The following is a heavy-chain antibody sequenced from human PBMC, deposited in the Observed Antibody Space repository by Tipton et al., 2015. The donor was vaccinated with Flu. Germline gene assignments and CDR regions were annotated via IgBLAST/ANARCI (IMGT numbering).Heavy chain of an antibody. D-gene: IGHD3-16*01. CDR2: ISAYNGNT. V-gene: IGHV1-18*01. J-gene: IGHJ6*02. CDR3: GRDDLMITLGGVSPGWGVGV. Sequence: QVQLVQSGAEVKKPGASVKVSCKASGYTFTSYGISWVRQAPGQGLEWLGWISAYNGNTNYALMLQGRVTMTTDTSTSTAYMELRSLGSDDSAVSFGGRDDLMITLGGVSPGWGVGVWGQGTTVTVTS. CDR1: GYTFTSYG.